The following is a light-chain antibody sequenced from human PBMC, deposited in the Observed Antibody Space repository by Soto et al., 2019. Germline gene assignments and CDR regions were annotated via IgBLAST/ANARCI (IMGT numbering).Light chain of an antibody. CDR3: QQYGSSQE. V-gene: IGKV3-20*01. CDR2: GAS. J-gene: IGKJ1*01. Sequence: DIVLAQSPGTLSLSPGERATLSCRASQSVSSSYLAWYQQKPGQAPRLLIYGASSRATGIPDRFSGSGSGTDFTLTISRLEPEDFAVYYCQQYGSSQEFGQGTKVDIK. CDR1: QSVSSSY.